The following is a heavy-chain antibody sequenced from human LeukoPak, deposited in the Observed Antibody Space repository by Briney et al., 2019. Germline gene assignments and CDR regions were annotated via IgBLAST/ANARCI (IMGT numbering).Heavy chain of an antibody. J-gene: IGHJ3*02. Sequence: PSETLSLTCTVSGGSISSYYWSWIRQPPGKGLEWIGYIYYSGSTNYNPSPKSRVTISVDTSKNQFSLKLSSVTAADTAVYYCARDVGITIFGAADDAFDIWGQGTMVTVSS. CDR2: IYYSGST. D-gene: IGHD3-3*01. CDR1: GGSISSYY. V-gene: IGHV4-59*01. CDR3: ARDVGITIFGAADDAFDI.